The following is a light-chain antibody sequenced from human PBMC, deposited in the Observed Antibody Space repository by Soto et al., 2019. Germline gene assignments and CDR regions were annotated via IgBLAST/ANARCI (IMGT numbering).Light chain of an antibody. CDR1: QSVSRH. V-gene: IGKV3-11*01. CDR2: DAS. J-gene: IGKJ3*01. CDR3: QHRSNWPLFT. Sequence: EIVLTQSPATLSLSPGKRATLSCRASQSVSRHLAWYQQKPGQTPRLLIYDASNRAAGIPARFSGSGSGTDFILTINSLEPEDFAVYYCQHRSNWPLFTFGPGTKVDIE.